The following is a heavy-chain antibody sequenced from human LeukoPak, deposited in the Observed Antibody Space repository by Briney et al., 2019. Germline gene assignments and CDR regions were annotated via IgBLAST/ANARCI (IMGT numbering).Heavy chain of an antibody. J-gene: IGHJ3*02. D-gene: IGHD1-26*01. CDR3: ARDEWVSAFDI. CDR2: ISSSSSYI. CDR1: DFILSTYA. V-gene: IGHV3-21*01. Sequence: GGSLRLSCTASDFILSTYAMSWVRQAPGKGLEWVSSISSSSSYIYYADSVKGRFTISRDNAKNSLYLQMNSLRAEDTAVYYCARDEWVSAFDIWGQGTMVTVSS.